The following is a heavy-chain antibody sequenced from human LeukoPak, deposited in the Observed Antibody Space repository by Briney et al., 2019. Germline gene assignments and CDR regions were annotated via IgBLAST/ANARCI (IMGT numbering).Heavy chain of an antibody. CDR3: AREDIAAAATGWFDP. D-gene: IGHD6-13*01. Sequence: SETLSLTCAVYGGSFSGYYWSWIRQPPGKGLEWIGEINHSGSTNYNPSLKSRATISVDTSKNQFSLKLSSVTAADTAVYYCAREDIAAAATGWFDPWGQGTLVTVSS. CDR2: INHSGST. V-gene: IGHV4-34*01. CDR1: GGSFSGYY. J-gene: IGHJ5*02.